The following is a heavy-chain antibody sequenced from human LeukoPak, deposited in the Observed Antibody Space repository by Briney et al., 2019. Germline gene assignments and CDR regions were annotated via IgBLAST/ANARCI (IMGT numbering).Heavy chain of an antibody. CDR3: ARNGPRAGTADFDY. J-gene: IGHJ4*02. CDR2: IYYSGST. CDR1: GGSISSSSYY. Sequence: SETLSLTCTVSGGSISSSSYYWGWIRQPPGKGLEWIGSIYYSGSTYYNPSFKSRVTISVDTSKNQFSLKLSSVTAADTAVYYCARNGPRAGTADFDYWGQGTLVTVSS. D-gene: IGHD1-7*01. V-gene: IGHV4-39*07.